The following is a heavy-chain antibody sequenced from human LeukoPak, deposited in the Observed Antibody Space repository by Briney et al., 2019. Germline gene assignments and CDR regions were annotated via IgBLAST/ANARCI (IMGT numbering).Heavy chain of an antibody. J-gene: IGHJ4*02. V-gene: IGHV4-59*01. CDR3: ARTSGSYVLDY. Sequence: SETLSLTCTVSGGSISSYYWSWIRQPPGKGLEWIGYIYYSGSTNYNPSLKSRVTISVDTSKNQFSLKLSSVTAADTAVYYCARTSGSYVLDYWGQGTLVTVFS. CDR2: IYYSGST. D-gene: IGHD1-26*01. CDR1: GGSISSYY.